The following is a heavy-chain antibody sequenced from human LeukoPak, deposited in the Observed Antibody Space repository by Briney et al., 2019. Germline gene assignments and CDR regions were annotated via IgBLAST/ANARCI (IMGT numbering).Heavy chain of an antibody. Sequence: SSETLSLTCTVSGGSISGGSYYWSWIRQPAGKGLEWIGRIYTSGTTNYNPSLKSRVTISVDTSKNQFSLKLSSVTAADTAVYYCARDFWSGSYYFDYWGQGTLVTVSS. J-gene: IGHJ4*02. CDR1: GGSISGGSYY. CDR3: ARDFWSGSYYFDY. D-gene: IGHD3-3*01. CDR2: IYTSGTT. V-gene: IGHV4-61*02.